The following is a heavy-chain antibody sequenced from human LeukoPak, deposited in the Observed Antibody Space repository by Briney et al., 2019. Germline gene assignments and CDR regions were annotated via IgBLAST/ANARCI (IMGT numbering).Heavy chain of an antibody. Sequence: SETLSLTCTVSGGSINSYYWSWIRQPAGKGLEWIGRIYSSGSANYNPSLKSRVTMSVDTSKNQFFLKLSSVAAADTAVYFCARWDAVATITDYWGQGTLVTVSS. CDR1: GGSINSYY. V-gene: IGHV4-4*07. CDR3: ARWDAVATITDY. CDR2: IYSSGSA. J-gene: IGHJ4*02. D-gene: IGHD5-12*01.